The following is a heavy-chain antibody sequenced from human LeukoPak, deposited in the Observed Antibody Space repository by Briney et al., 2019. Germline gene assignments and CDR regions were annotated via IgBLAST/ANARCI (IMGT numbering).Heavy chain of an antibody. Sequence: GGSLRLSCAASGFTFSGSAMHWVRQASGKGLEWVGRIRSKANSYATAYAASVKGRFTISRDDSKNTAYLQMNSLKTEDTAVYYCTTGYVVTSDAFDIWGQGAMVTVSS. CDR3: TTGYVVTSDAFDI. D-gene: IGHD5-12*01. V-gene: IGHV3-73*01. CDR2: IRSKANSYAT. J-gene: IGHJ3*02. CDR1: GFTFSGSA.